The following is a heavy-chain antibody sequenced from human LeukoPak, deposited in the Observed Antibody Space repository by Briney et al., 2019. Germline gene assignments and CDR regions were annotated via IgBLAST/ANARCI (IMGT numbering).Heavy chain of an antibody. Sequence: PGGPLRLSWAASGFTFSYYYMSWLRQAPGKGLEWVSYNSSSSSYTNYADSVKGRFTISRDNAKNSLYLQMNSVSAEDTAVYYCARERDCSSTSYLHGYSSSCGAFDIWGQGTMVTVSS. CDR3: ARERDCSSTSYLHGYSSSCGAFDI. CDR1: GFTFSYYY. V-gene: IGHV3-11*06. CDR2: NSSSSSYT. J-gene: IGHJ3*02. D-gene: IGHD2-2*01.